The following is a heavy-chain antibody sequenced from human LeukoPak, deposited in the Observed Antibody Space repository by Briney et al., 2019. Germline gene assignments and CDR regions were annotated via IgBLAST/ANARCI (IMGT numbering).Heavy chain of an antibody. CDR2: ISWNSGSI. J-gene: IGHJ3*02. D-gene: IGHD3-10*01. CDR3: AKDRRPVTMVQGVIITAAFDI. Sequence: GGSLRLSCAASGFTFDDYAMHWVRQAPGKGLEWVSGISWNSGSIGYADSVKGRFTISRDNAKNSLYLQMNSLRAEGTALYYCAKDRRPVTMVQGVIITAAFDIWGQGTMVTVSS. CDR1: GFTFDDYA. V-gene: IGHV3-9*01.